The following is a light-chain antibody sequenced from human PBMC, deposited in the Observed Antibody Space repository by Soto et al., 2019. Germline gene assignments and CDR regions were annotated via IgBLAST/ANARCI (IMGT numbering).Light chain of an antibody. J-gene: IGKJ1*01. CDR1: QSISTF. V-gene: IGKV1-39*01. Sequence: DIQMTQSPASLSASIGDRVTISCRASQSISTFLNWYQQRPGKAPKLLIYAASSLQSGVPSRFSGRGSVTDFTLTISSLQPEDFATYYCQQSYSTPRTFGQGTKVEIK. CDR3: QQSYSTPRT. CDR2: AAS.